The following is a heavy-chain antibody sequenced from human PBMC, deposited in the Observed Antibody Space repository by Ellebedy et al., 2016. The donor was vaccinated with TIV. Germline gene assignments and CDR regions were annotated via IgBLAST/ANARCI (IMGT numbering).Heavy chain of an antibody. V-gene: IGHV1-2*02. CDR2: INPDSGGT. D-gene: IGHD6-13*01. Sequence: ASVKVSCKASGYTFSANYIHWVRQAPGQELEWMGWINPDSGGTNLAQRFQGRVTMTRDTSVNTVYMEVSRLESDDTAVYYCARVRRGSSGMDVWGQGTTVTVS. CDR3: ARVRRGSSGMDV. CDR1: GYTFSANY. J-gene: IGHJ6*02.